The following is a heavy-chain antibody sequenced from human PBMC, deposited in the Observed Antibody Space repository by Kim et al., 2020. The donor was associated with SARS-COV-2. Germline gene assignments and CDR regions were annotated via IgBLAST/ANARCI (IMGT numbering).Heavy chain of an antibody. Sequence: SVKVSCKASGGTFSSYAITWVRQAPGQGLEWMGGIIPMFGTANYAQKFQGRVTITADESTTTAYMELSSLRSEDTAVYYCARDHRILSAGYYYYGMDVWGQGTTVTVSS. CDR1: GGTFSSYA. J-gene: IGHJ6*02. CDR3: ARDHRILSAGYYYYGMDV. V-gene: IGHV1-69*13. D-gene: IGHD2-15*01. CDR2: IIPMFGTA.